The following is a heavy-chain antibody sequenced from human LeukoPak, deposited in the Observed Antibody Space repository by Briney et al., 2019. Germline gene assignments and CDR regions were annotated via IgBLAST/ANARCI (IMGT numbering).Heavy chain of an antibody. J-gene: IGHJ4*02. CDR2: ISGSGGST. Sequence: ETLSLTCTVSGGSISGYYWSWVRQAPGKGLEWVSAISGSGGSTYYADSVKGRFTISRDNSKNTLYLQMNSLRAEDTAVYYCAKDPITMIVVVINYFDYWGQGTLVTVSS. CDR1: GGSISGYY. CDR3: AKDPITMIVVVINYFDY. V-gene: IGHV3-23*01. D-gene: IGHD3-22*01.